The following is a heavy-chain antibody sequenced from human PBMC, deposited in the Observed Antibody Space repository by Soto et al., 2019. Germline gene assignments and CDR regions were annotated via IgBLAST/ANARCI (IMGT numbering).Heavy chain of an antibody. CDR2: ISWNGRSK. J-gene: IGHJ6*03. D-gene: IGHD3-16*01. V-gene: IGHV3-9*01. CDR1: RFTFDDYA. Sequence: EVQLVESGGALVQPGRSLRLSCATSRFTFDDYAMHWVRQIPGKGLEWVSGISWNGRSKAYAGSVEGRFTISRDSASNSLYLQMDSLGAEDTALYYCAKVGVSLAYFYYMDVWGKGTTVTVSS. CDR3: AKVGVSLAYFYYMDV.